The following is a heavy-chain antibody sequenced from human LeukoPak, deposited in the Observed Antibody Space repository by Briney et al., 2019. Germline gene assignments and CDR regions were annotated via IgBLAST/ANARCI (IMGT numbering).Heavy chain of an antibody. CDR2: INHSGST. CDR3: ARVGSGYSPANFDY. V-gene: IGHV4-34*01. J-gene: IGHJ4*02. D-gene: IGHD3-22*01. CDR1: GGSFSGYY. Sequence: SETLSLTCAVYGGSFSGYYWSWIRQPPGKGLEWIGEINHSGSTNYNPSLKSRVTISVDTSKNQFSLKLSSVTAADTAVYYCARVGSGYSPANFDYWGQGTLVTVSS.